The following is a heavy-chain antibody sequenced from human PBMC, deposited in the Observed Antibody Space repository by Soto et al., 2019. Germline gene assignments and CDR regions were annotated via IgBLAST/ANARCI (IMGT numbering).Heavy chain of an antibody. Sequence: PGESLTISCKGSGYSFTSYWIGCVSQMPGKGLDWMVIIYPGDSDTRYSPSFQGQVTISADKSIHTPYLQWSSLKASDTAMYYCASGNYDSRGYYHFDYWGQGTLVTVSS. CDR2: IYPGDSDT. V-gene: IGHV5-51*01. CDR3: ASGNYDSRGYYHFDY. D-gene: IGHD3-22*01. J-gene: IGHJ4*02. CDR1: GYSFTSYW.